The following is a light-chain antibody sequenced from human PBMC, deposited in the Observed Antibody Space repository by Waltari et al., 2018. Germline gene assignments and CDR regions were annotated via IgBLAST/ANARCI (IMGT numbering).Light chain of an antibody. CDR3: QAYDNSLNGWV. CDR1: SSNIGAGYD. J-gene: IGLJ6*01. Sequence: QSVLTQSPSVSGAPGQRVTISCAGSSSNIGAGYDVQGYQQLPGTAPNLFIFGKTKRPSGVPDRFSGSRSGSSAFLVIAGLRPEDEADYYCQAYDNSLNGWVFGSGTKVTVL. V-gene: IGLV1-40*01. CDR2: GKT.